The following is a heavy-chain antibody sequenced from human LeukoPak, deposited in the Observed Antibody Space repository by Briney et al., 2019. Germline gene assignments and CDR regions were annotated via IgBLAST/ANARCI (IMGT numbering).Heavy chain of an antibody. CDR1: GYNFSTYW. D-gene: IGHD2-21*01. CDR2: IYPADSDT. J-gene: IGHJ4*02. Sequence: GESLKISCQASGYNFSTYWIAWVRQMPGKGLESMGVIYPADSDTRYSPSFQGQVTISADKSISTAYLQWSGLKASDTAIYYCGRPSADGLERAHIHCWGQGTLVTVSS. CDR3: GRPSADGLERAHIHC. V-gene: IGHV5-51*01.